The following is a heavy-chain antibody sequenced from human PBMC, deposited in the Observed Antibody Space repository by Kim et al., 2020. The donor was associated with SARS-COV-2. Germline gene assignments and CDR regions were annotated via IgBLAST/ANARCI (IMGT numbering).Heavy chain of an antibody. V-gene: IGHV1-18*01. CDR3: ARDKRLDSSSWYDMDY. J-gene: IGHJ4*02. Sequence: ASVKVSCKASGYTFTSYGISWVRQAPGQGLEWMGWISAYNGNTNYAQKLQGRVTMTTDTSTSTAYMELRSLRSDDTAVYYCARDKRLDSSSWYDMDYWGQGTLVTVSS. D-gene: IGHD6-13*01. CDR1: GYTFTSYG. CDR2: ISAYNGNT.